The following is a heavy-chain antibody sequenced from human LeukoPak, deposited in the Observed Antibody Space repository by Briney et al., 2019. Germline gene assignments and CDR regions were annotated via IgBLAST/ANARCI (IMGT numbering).Heavy chain of an antibody. CDR3: ARGNPPMVGRYYLEL. Sequence: GGSLRLSCAASGFSVVSYYMTWVRRAPGKGLEWVSVIYSGGAAFYTDSVKGRFTISRDGSKKTVYLQMNSLRAEDTAVYYCARGNPPMVGRYYLELWGQGTLVTVSS. CDR2: IYSGGAA. D-gene: IGHD4/OR15-4a*01. V-gene: IGHV3-53*01. CDR1: GFSVVSYY. J-gene: IGHJ4*02.